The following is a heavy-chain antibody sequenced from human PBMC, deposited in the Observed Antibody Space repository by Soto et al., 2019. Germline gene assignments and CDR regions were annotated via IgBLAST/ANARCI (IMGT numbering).Heavy chain of an antibody. J-gene: IGHJ4*02. CDR3: AIDSDARMGREIIMDDFDY. D-gene: IGHD3-10*01. V-gene: IGHV3-30*03. Sequence: QVQLVESGGGEVQPGRSLRLSCAASGLTFSSYGMHWVRQAPGKGLEWVAVISYDGSQKYYAESVKGRFTISRDNSKNTVYLQMHSLRIEDTAVYYCAIDSDARMGREIIMDDFDYWGQGTLVTVSS. CDR1: GLTFSSYG. CDR2: ISYDGSQK.